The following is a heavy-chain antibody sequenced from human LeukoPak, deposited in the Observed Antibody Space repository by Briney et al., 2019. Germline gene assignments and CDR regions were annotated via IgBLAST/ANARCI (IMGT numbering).Heavy chain of an antibody. CDR1: GFTVSSNY. V-gene: IGHV3-53*01. CDR2: IYSGGST. CDR3: ATGRGGYYYDSSGYDY. D-gene: IGHD3-22*01. J-gene: IGHJ4*02. Sequence: PGGSLRLSCAASGFTVSSNYMSWVRQAPGKGLEWVSVIYSGGSTYYADSVKGRFTISRDNSKNTLYLQMNSLRAEDTAVYYCATGRGGYYYDSSGYDYWGQGTLVTVSS.